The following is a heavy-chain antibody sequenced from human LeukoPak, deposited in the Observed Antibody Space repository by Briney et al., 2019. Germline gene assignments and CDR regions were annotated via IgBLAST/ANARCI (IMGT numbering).Heavy chain of an antibody. CDR3: ARGDTAMIADY. V-gene: IGHV4-59*01. J-gene: IGHJ4*02. Sequence: ETLSLTCTVSGGSISSYYWSWIRQPPGKGLEWIGYIYYSGSTNYNPSLKSRVTISVDTSKNQFSLKLSSVTAADTAVYYCARGDTAMIADYWGQGTLVTVSS. CDR2: IYYSGST. CDR1: GGSISSYY. D-gene: IGHD5-18*01.